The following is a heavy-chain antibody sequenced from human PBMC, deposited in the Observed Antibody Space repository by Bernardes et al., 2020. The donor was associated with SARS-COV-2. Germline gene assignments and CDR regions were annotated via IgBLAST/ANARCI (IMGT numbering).Heavy chain of an antibody. D-gene: IGHD3-3*01. CDR3: ATTSVFGVEPNWFDP. CDR2: FDPEDGET. CDR1: GYTLTELS. Sequence: ASVKVSCKVSGYTLTELSMHWLRQAPGKGLEWMGGFDPEDGETIYAQKFQGRVTMTEDTSTDTAYMELSSLRSEDTAVYYCATTSVFGVEPNWFDPWGQGTLVTVSS. V-gene: IGHV1-24*01. J-gene: IGHJ5*02.